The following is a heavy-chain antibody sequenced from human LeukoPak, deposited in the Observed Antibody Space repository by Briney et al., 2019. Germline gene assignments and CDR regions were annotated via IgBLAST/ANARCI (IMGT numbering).Heavy chain of an antibody. V-gene: IGHV3-30*04. Sequence: PGGSLRLSCAASGFTFSSYAMHWVRQAPGKGLEWVAVISYDGSNKYYADSVKGRFTISRDNSKNTLYLQMNSLRAEDTAVYYCSRPVLSSMRYYYGMDVWGQGTTVTVSS. CDR2: ISYDGSNK. J-gene: IGHJ6*02. D-gene: IGHD2/OR15-2a*01. CDR3: SRPVLSSMRYYYGMDV. CDR1: GFTFSSYA.